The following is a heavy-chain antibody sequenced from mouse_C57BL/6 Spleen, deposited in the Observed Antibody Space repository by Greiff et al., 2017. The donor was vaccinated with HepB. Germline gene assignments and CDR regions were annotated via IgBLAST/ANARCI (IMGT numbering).Heavy chain of an antibody. CDR1: GFTFSSYA. V-gene: IGHV5-4*01. Sequence: EVQRVESGGGLVKPGGSLKLSCAASGFTFSSYAMSWVRQTPEKRLEWVATISDGGSYTYYPDNVKGRFTISRDNAKNNLYLQMSHLKSEDTAMYYCARERGYGYDGDPAMDYWGQGTSVTVSS. CDR2: ISDGGSYT. J-gene: IGHJ4*01. CDR3: ARERGYGYDGDPAMDY. D-gene: IGHD2-2*01.